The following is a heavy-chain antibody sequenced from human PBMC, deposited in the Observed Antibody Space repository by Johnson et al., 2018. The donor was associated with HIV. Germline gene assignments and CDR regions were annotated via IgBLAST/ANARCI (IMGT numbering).Heavy chain of an antibody. CDR2: IWYDGSKK. V-gene: IGHV3-33*06. D-gene: IGHD6-19*01. CDR1: EFTFSNYG. Sequence: QVQLVESGGGVVQPGRSLRLSCAASEFTFSNYGMHWVRQAPGKGLEWVAVIWYDGSKKYYADSVKGRFTISRDNSKNTLYLQMNSLRAEDTALYYCAKDLRIAVAGVAFDIWGQGTMVTVSS. CDR3: AKDLRIAVAGVAFDI. J-gene: IGHJ3*02.